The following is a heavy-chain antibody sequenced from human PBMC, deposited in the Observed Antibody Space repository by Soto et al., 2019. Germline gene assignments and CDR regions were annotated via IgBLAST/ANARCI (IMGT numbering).Heavy chain of an antibody. V-gene: IGHV3-53*01. CDR1: GFTVGNHY. CDR3: AKDGRGSGSHYNSFGY. CDR2: IYSTGTT. J-gene: IGHJ4*02. D-gene: IGHD3-10*01. Sequence: EVPLVESGGGLIQPGGSLKLSCAASGFTVGNHYMSWVRQAPGKGLEWVSLIYSTGTTKYADSVKGRFTVSRDNAKNTLYLQMNSLRAEDTAVYYCAKDGRGSGSHYNSFGYWGQGTLVTVSS.